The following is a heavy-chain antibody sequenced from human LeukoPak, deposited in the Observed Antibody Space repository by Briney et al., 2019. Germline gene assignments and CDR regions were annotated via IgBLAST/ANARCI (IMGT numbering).Heavy chain of an antibody. CDR3: ARLGSGYDFDY. J-gene: IGHJ4*02. D-gene: IGHD5-12*01. CDR1: GGSISSYY. V-gene: IGHV4-59*08. Sequence: SETLSLTCTVSGGSISSYYWSWIRQPPGKGLGWIGNIYYSGSTNYNPSLKSRVTISVDTSKNQFSLKLSSVTAADTAVYYCARLGSGYDFDYWGQGTLVTVSS. CDR2: IYYSGST.